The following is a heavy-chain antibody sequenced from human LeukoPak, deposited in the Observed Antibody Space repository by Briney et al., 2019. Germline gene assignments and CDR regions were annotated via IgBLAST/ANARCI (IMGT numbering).Heavy chain of an antibody. CDR1: GFTFSSYD. Sequence: GGSLRLSCAASGFTFSSYDMHWVRQAPGRGLEWVSSIGTAADTYSPGSVKGRFNISRENAKNSLYLQMNSLRAGDTAVYYCARGPIVGITETKGYFDYWGQGILVTVSS. J-gene: IGHJ4*02. D-gene: IGHD1-7*01. V-gene: IGHV3-13*01. CDR3: ARGPIVGITETKGYFDY. CDR2: IGTAADT.